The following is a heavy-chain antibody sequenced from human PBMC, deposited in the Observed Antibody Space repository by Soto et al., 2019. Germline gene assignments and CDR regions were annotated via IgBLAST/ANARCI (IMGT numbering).Heavy chain of an antibody. D-gene: IGHD6-19*01. CDR2: IYYTGNP. V-gene: IGHV4-59*01. Sequence: KASETLSLTCTVSGGSIGSYYWSWIRQPPGKGLEWIGYIYYTGNPNYNPSLKSRVSISVDTSKNRFSLSLNFLTAADTAVYYCARGGPLYSNAWYYFDYWGQGIMVTVSS. CDR3: ARGGPLYSNAWYYFDY. J-gene: IGHJ4*02. CDR1: GGSIGSYY.